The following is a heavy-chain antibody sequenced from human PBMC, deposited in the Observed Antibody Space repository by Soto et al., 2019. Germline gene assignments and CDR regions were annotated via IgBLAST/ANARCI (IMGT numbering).Heavy chain of an antibody. CDR3: ARENVGYCSSTSCPFDY. V-gene: IGHV3-23*01. D-gene: IGHD2-2*01. CDR1: GFTFSSYA. Sequence: TGGSLRLSCAASGFTFSSYAMSWVRQAPGKGLEWVSAISGSGGSTYYADSVKGRFTISRDNSKNTLYLQMNSLRAEDTAVYYCARENVGYCSSTSCPFDYWGQGTLVTVSS. J-gene: IGHJ4*02. CDR2: ISGSGGST.